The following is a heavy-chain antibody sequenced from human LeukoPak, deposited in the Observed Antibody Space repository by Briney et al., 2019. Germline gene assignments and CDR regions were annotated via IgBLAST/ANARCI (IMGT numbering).Heavy chain of an antibody. CDR3: AKRGAKPRLLGIAVAGGAFDI. J-gene: IGHJ3*02. D-gene: IGHD6-19*01. Sequence: GGSLRLSCAASGFTFSSYAMSWVRQAPGKGLEWVSAISGSGGSTYYADSVKGRFTISRDNSKNTLYLQMNSLRAEDTAVYYCAKRGAKPRLLGIAVAGGAFDIWGQGTMVTVSS. V-gene: IGHV3-23*01. CDR1: GFTFSSYA. CDR2: ISGSGGST.